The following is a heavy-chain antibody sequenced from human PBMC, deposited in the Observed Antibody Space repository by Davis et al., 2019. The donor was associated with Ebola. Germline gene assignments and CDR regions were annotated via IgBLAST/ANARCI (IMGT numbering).Heavy chain of an antibody. CDR3: ARDSDDYSFDY. J-gene: IGHJ4*02. CDR1: GFTFSSYA. Sequence: GESLKISCAASGFTFSSYAMSWVRQAPGKGLEWVSYISSGGSTIYYADSVKGRFTISRDNSKNTLYLQMNSLRPEDTAVYYCARDSDDYSFDYWGQGTLVTVSS. D-gene: IGHD4-11*01. V-gene: IGHV3-48*04. CDR2: ISSGGSTI.